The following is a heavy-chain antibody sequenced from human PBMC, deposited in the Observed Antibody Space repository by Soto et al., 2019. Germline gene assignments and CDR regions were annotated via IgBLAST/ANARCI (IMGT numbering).Heavy chain of an antibody. J-gene: IGHJ5*02. CDR1: GGSMSPYY. V-gene: IGHV4-59*08. CDR2: IHYTGST. Sequence: PSETLSLTCAVSGGSMSPYYWIWIRRPPGKGLEWIGYIHYTGSTNYNPSLRSRVTIAVDTSKNQFSLNLNSVTAADTAVYYCARQLANHGGDCFDPWGQGTLVTVSS. CDR3: ARQLANHGGDCFDP. D-gene: IGHD3-10*01.